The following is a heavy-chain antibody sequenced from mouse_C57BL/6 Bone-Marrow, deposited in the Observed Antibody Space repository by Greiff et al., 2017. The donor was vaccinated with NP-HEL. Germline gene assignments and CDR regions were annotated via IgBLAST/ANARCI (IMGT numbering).Heavy chain of an antibody. CDR3: ARLGGVVPYYAMDY. J-gene: IGHJ4*01. V-gene: IGHV1-55*01. CDR1: GYTFTSYW. D-gene: IGHD1-1*01. CDR2: IYPGSGST. Sequence: VQLQESGAELVKPGASVKMSCKASGYTFTSYWLTWVKQRPGQGLEWIGDIYPGSGSTNYNEKFKSKATLTVDTSSSTAYMQLSSLTSEDSAVYYCARLGGVVPYYAMDYWGQGTSVTVSS.